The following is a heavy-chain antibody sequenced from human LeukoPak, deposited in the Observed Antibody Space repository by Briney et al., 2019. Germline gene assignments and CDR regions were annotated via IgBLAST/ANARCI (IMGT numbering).Heavy chain of an antibody. J-gene: IGHJ4*02. CDR2: IIPIFGTA. Sequence: ASVKVSCXASGGTFSSYAISWVRQAPGQGLEWMGRIIPIFGTANYAQKFQGRVTITTDESTSTAYMELSSLRSEDTAVYYCARDGSGSLTDYWGQGTLVTVSS. V-gene: IGHV1-69*05. CDR3: ARDGSGSLTDY. CDR1: GGTFSSYA. D-gene: IGHD3-22*01.